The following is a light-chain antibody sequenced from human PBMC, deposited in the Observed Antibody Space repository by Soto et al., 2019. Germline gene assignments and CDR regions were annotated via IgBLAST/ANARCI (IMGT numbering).Light chain of an antibody. CDR2: DTS. CDR3: QQRNDWPPAT. V-gene: IGKV3-11*01. Sequence: VLTQSPATLSLSPGERATLSCRASQSVSFYLAWYQQKPGQAPRLLIYDTSKRAPGIPARFSGSGSGTDFTLTITSVEPEDFAVYYCQQRNDWPPATFGGGTKVVIK. J-gene: IGKJ4*01. CDR1: QSVSFY.